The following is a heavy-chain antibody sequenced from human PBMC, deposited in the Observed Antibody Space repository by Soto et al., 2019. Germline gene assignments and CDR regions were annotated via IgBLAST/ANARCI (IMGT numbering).Heavy chain of an antibody. CDR3: AREALAAAGTMDY. Sequence: GGSLRLSCAASGFTFSSYAMHWVRQAPGKGLEWVAVISYDGSNKYYADSVKGRFTISRDNSKNTLYLQMNSLRAEDTAVYYCAREALAAAGTMDYWGQGTLVTVSS. J-gene: IGHJ4*02. V-gene: IGHV3-30-3*01. CDR2: ISYDGSNK. D-gene: IGHD6-13*01. CDR1: GFTFSSYA.